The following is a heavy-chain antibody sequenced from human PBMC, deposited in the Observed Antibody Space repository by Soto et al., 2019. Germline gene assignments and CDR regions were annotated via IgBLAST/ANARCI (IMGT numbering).Heavy chain of an antibody. CDR1: GGSISSYY. V-gene: IGHV4-59*12. CDR2: IYYSGST. D-gene: IGHD6-13*01. Sequence: SETLSLTCTVSGGSISSYYWSWIRQPPGKGLEWIGYIYYSGSTYYNPSLKSRVTISVDTSKNQFSLKLSSVTAADTAVYYCARALVGYSSSWSNYYYGMDVWGQGTTVTVSS. J-gene: IGHJ6*02. CDR3: ARALVGYSSSWSNYYYGMDV.